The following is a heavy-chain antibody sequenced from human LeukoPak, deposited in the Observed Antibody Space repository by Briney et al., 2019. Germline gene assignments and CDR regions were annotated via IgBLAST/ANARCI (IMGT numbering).Heavy chain of an antibody. Sequence: GGSLRLSCAASGFTFSSYWMSWVRQAPGKGLEWVANIKQDGSEKYYADSVKGRFTISRDNSKNTLYLQMNSLRAEDTAVYYCAKVIRYSSGWQAVDYWGQGTLVTVSS. CDR2: IKQDGSEK. V-gene: IGHV3-7*01. D-gene: IGHD6-19*01. CDR3: AKVIRYSSGWQAVDY. CDR1: GFTFSSYW. J-gene: IGHJ4*02.